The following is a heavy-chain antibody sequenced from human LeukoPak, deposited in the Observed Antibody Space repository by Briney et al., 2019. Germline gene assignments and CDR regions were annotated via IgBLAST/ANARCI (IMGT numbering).Heavy chain of an antibody. CDR1: GFTLSSYG. V-gene: IGHV3-30*03. CDR3: VRGSGYLYYYYYGMDV. J-gene: IGHJ6*02. Sequence: GGSLRLSCAASGFTLSSYGMHWVRQAPGKGLEWVAVISCDGSNKYYADSVKGRFTISRDNSKNTLYLQMNSLRAEDTAVYYCVRGSGYLYYYYYGMDVWGQGTTVTVSS. CDR2: ISCDGSNK. D-gene: IGHD3-3*01.